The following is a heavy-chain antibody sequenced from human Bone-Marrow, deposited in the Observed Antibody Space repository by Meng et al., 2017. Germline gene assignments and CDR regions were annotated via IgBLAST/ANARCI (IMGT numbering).Heavy chain of an antibody. J-gene: IGHJ4*02. Sequence: ASVKVSCKASGYTFTGYYMHWVRQAPGQGLEWMGWINPNSGGTNYAQKFQGRVTMTRDTSISTAYMELSRLRSDDTAVDYCARTRRSGGVVPAAMDYWGQGTLVTVSS. V-gene: IGHV1-2*02. CDR1: GYTFTGYY. D-gene: IGHD2-2*01. CDR3: ARTRRSGGVVPAAMDY. CDR2: INPNSGGT.